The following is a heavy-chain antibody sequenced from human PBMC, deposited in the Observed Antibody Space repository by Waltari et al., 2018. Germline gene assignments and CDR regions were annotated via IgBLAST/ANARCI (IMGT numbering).Heavy chain of an antibody. J-gene: IGHJ4*02. CDR2: SILGRT. Sequence: QVYLQESGPGLVEPSQTLSLTCRVLGVSVFSRSFYWTWLRQPAGKGLEWVGYSILGRTNYNPSLKSRVNISVDTSKNQFSLNLSSVTAADTAVYFCAASTVFGVVVDYWGQGTPVTVSS. CDR1: GVSVFSRSFY. D-gene: IGHD3-3*01. V-gene: IGHV4-61*09. CDR3: AASTVFGVVVDY.